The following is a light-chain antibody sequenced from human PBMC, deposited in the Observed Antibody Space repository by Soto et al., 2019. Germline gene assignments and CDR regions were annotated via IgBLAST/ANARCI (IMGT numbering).Light chain of an antibody. CDR2: KAS. J-gene: IGKJ1*01. Sequence: QLTQSPSSLSASVGDRVTMSFRASQGIGNALAWYQQKPGKAPKLLIYKASTLKSGVPSRFSGSGSGTEFTLTISSLQPDDFATYYCQQYSSYWTFGQGTKVDIK. CDR3: QQYSSYWT. V-gene: IGKV1-5*03. CDR1: QGIGNA.